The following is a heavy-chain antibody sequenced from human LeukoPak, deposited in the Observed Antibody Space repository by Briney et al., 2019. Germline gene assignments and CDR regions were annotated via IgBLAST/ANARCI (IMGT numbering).Heavy chain of an antibody. D-gene: IGHD6-19*01. Sequence: PGGSLRLSCEASGFTFSDFWMTWVRQAPGKGLECVASIKQDGSENYYVDSVKGRFTISRDNAKNSLYLQMNSLRAEDTAVYYCARDDDIAVAGIDFDYWGQGTLVTVSS. CDR2: IKQDGSEN. CDR1: GFTFSDFW. V-gene: IGHV3-7*01. CDR3: ARDDDIAVAGIDFDY. J-gene: IGHJ4*02.